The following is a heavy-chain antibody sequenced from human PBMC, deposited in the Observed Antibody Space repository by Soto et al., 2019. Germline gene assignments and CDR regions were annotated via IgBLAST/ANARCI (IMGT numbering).Heavy chain of an antibody. V-gene: IGHV3-21*01. CDR2: ISSTGTYM. D-gene: IGHD1-26*01. CDR1: GFTFSSYT. Sequence: EVQLVESGGGLVKPGGSLRLSCTASGFTFSSYTMSWVRQAPGKGLEWVSSISSTGTYMVYADSVKGRFTISRDNAKKTRLRKIGSERAEASAVDYRRREEYGEWGQGTLVTVS. CDR3: RREEYGE. J-gene: IGHJ4*02.